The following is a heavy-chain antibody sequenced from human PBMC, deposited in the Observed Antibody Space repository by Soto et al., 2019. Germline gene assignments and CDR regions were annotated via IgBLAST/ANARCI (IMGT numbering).Heavy chain of an antibody. V-gene: IGHV4-30-4*01. CDR3: AREDLRAVEAAPYKCFDP. Sequence: SETLSLTCTVSGGSISSGDYYWSWIRQPPGKGLEWIGYISYSGSTYYNPSLKSRVTISLDTSKNQFSLKLRSVTAADTDVYYCAREDLRAVEAAPYKCFDPWGQGTLVTVS. D-gene: IGHD6-13*01. CDR1: GGSISSGDYY. J-gene: IGHJ5*02. CDR2: ISYSGST.